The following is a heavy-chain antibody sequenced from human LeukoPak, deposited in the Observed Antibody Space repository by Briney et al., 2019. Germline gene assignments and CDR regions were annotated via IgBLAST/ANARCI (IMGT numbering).Heavy chain of an antibody. CDR2: INHSGST. CDR1: GGSISSGGYY. J-gene: IGHJ4*02. Sequence: PSETLSLTCTVSGGSISSGGYYWSWLRQHPGKGLEWIGEINHSGSTNYNPSLKSRVTISVDTSKNQFSLKLSSVTAADTAVYYCARGRPHHCSSTSCPRVYSSSLDYWGQGTLVTVSS. V-gene: IGHV4-39*07. CDR3: ARGRPHHCSSTSCPRVYSSSLDY. D-gene: IGHD2-2*01.